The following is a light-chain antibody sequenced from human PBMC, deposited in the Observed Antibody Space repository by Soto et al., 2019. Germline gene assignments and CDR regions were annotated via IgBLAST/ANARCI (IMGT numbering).Light chain of an antibody. J-gene: IGLJ1*01. V-gene: IGLV2-23*02. CDR1: SSDVGSYNL. CDR2: EVS. CDR3: CSYAGSSTFV. Sequence: QSALTQPASVSGSPGQSITISCTGTSSDVGSYNLVSWYQQHPGKAPKLMIYEVSKRPSGVSNRFSGSKSGNTASLPISGILAEDEADYYCCSYAGSSTFVFGTGTKVTVL.